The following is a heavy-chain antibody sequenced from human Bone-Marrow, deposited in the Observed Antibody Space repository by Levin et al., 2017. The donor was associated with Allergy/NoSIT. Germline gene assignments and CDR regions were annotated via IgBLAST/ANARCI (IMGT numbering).Heavy chain of an antibody. CDR1: GFTFSSYG. Sequence: LSLTCAASGFTFSSYGMHWVRQAPGKGLEWVAVISYDGSNKYYADSVKGRFTISRDNSKNTLYLQMNSLRAEDTAVYYCAKIFISGYYWLSRAFDIWGQGTMVTVSS. V-gene: IGHV3-30*18. CDR3: AKIFISGYYWLSRAFDI. CDR2: ISYDGSNK. D-gene: IGHD3-22*01. J-gene: IGHJ3*02.